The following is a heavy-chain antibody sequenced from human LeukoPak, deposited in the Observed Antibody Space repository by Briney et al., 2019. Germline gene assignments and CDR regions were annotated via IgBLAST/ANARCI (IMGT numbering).Heavy chain of an antibody. CDR1: GFTFSSCA. CDR3: AKGGARLGITMVRGVIYYFDY. J-gene: IGHJ4*02. V-gene: IGHV3-23*01. CDR2: ISGSGGST. Sequence: GGSLGLSCAASGFTFSSCAMSWVRQAPGKGLEWVSAISGSGGSTYYADSVKGRLTISRDNSKNTLYLQMNSLRAEDTAVYYCAKGGARLGITMVRGVIYYFDYWGQGTLVTVSS. D-gene: IGHD3-10*01.